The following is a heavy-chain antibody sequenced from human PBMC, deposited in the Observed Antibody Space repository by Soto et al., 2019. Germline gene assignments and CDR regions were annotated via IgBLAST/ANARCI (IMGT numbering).Heavy chain of an antibody. CDR1: GFTFSSYG. V-gene: IGHV3-30*18. CDR3: AKGSCGGDCYQYFDY. CDR2: ISYDGSNK. J-gene: IGHJ4*02. D-gene: IGHD2-21*02. Sequence: QTGGSLRLSCAASGFTFSSYGMHWVRQAPGKGLEWVAVISYDGSNKYYAGSVKGRFTISRDNSKNTLYLQMNSLRAEDTAVYYCAKGSCGGDCYQYFDYWGQGTLVTVSS.